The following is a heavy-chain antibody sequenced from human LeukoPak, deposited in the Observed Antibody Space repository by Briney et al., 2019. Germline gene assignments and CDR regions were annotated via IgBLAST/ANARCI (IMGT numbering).Heavy chain of an antibody. J-gene: IGHJ5*02. D-gene: IGHD2-2*01. CDR1: GGSVSSGSYY. CDR3: ARGGASSIPFDP. CDR2: IHNSGST. Sequence: PSETLSLTCTVSGGSVSSGSYYWSWIPQPPWKGLEWIGFIHNSGSTKYNPSLMSRVTISVDTSKNQFSLKLSSVTAAETAVYYCARGGASSIPFDPWGQGTLVTVSS. V-gene: IGHV4-61*01.